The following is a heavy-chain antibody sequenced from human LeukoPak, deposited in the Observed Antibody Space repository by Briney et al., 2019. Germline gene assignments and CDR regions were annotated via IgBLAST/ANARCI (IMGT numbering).Heavy chain of an antibody. CDR2: IKQDGSEN. Sequence: GGSLGLSCAASGFTFSTYWMSWVRQAPGKGLEWVANIKQDGSENYYVDSVKGRFTISRDNAKNSLYLQMNSLRAEDTAVYYCARSGYNYYYYMDVWGKGTTVTVSS. D-gene: IGHD3-10*01. CDR3: ARSGYNYYYYMDV. V-gene: IGHV3-7*01. CDR1: GFTFSTYW. J-gene: IGHJ6*03.